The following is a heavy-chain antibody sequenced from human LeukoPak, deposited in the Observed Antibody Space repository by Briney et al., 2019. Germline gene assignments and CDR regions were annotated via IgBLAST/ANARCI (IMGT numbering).Heavy chain of an antibody. J-gene: IGHJ1*01. CDR2: IYYSGST. D-gene: IGHD3-22*01. Sequence: SETLSLTCTVSGGSISSYYWSWIQQPPGEGLEWIGYIYYSGSTNYNPSLKSRVTISVDTSKNQFSLKLSSVTAADTAVYYCARVYYYDSSGYYPAEYFQHWGQGTLVTVSS. V-gene: IGHV4-59*01. CDR3: ARVYYYDSSGYYPAEYFQH. CDR1: GGSISSYY.